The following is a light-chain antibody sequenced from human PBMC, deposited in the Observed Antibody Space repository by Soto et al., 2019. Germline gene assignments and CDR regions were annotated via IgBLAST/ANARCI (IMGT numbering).Light chain of an antibody. J-gene: IGKJ3*01. CDR2: GAS. CDR3: QQFGSAPLFT. V-gene: IGKV3-20*01. CDR1: QSVSSSY. Sequence: EIVLTQSPGTLSLCPGERATLSCRASQSVSSSYLAWYQQKPGQAPRPLIYGASSRATGIPDRFSGSGSGTVFTLTIRRLEPEDFAVYYCQQFGSAPLFTFGPGTKVDVK.